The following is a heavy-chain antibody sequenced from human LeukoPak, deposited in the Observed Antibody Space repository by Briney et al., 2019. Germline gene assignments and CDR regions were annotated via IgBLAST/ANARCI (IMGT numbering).Heavy chain of an antibody. CDR3: ARNHYDSSGYYDY. Sequence: PGGSLRLSCAASGLTFSSYSMNWVRQAPGKGLEWVSSISSSSSYIYYADSVKGRFTISRDNAKNSLYLQMNSLRAEDTAVYYCARNHYDSSGYYDYWGQGTLVTVSS. CDR1: GLTFSSYS. CDR2: ISSSSSYI. D-gene: IGHD3-22*01. V-gene: IGHV3-21*01. J-gene: IGHJ4*02.